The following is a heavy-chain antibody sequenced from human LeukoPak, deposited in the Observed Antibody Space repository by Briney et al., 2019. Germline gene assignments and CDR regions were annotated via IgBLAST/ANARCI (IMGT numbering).Heavy chain of an antibody. CDR2: INPNSGGT. J-gene: IGHJ4*02. D-gene: IGHD6-19*01. CDR1: GYSFTDKY. Sequence: ASVKVSCKASGYSFTDKYMHWVRQAPGQGLERMGWINPNSGGTNYAQKFQGRVTMTRDTSISTAYLELSRLRSDDTAVYYCATETVAGPDYWGQGTLVTVSS. CDR3: ATETVAGPDY. V-gene: IGHV1-2*02.